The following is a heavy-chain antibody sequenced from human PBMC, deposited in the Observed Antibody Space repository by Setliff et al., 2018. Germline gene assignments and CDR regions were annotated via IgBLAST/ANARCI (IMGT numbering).Heavy chain of an antibody. CDR2: IYPGDSDT. CDR1: GYRFTTYW. Sequence: GESLKISCKGSGYRFTTYWIGWARQMPGKGLQLMGIIYPGDSDTRYSPSFQGQVTISADKSINTAYLQWSSLKASDSAMYYCARSPLDDAFDIWGQGTMVTVSS. V-gene: IGHV5-51*01. CDR3: ARSPLDDAFDI. J-gene: IGHJ3*02.